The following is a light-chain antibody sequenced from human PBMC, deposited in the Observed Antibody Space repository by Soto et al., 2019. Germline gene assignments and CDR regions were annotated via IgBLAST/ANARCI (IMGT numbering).Light chain of an antibody. J-gene: IGLJ1*01. CDR2: EVS. CDR1: SSDVGGYNY. CDR3: SSNTRSSLYV. Sequence: QYALTQPASVSGSPGQSITISCTGTSSDVGGYNYVSWHQQHPGKAPKLMIFEVSYRPSGVSDRFSGSKSGNTASLTISGLQADDEADYYCSSNTRSSLYVFGTGTKLTVL. V-gene: IGLV2-14*01.